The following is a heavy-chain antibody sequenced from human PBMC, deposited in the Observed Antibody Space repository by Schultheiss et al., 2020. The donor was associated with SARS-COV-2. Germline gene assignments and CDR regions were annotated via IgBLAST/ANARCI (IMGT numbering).Heavy chain of an antibody. V-gene: IGHV1-24*01. J-gene: IGHJ6*02. CDR1: GYTFTSYG. D-gene: IGHD2-2*01. CDR2: FDPEDGET. CDR3: ARALQPVPNIVVVPAAIVGDYYGMDV. Sequence: ASVKVSCKASGYTFTSYGISWVRQAPGQGLEWMGGFDPEDGETIYAQKFQGRVTMTEDTSTDTAYMELSSLRSDDTAVYYCARALQPVPNIVVVPAAIVGDYYGMDVWGQGTTVTVSS.